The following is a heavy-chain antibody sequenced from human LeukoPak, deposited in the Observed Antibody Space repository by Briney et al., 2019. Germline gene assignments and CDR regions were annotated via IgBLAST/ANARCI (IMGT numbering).Heavy chain of an antibody. J-gene: IGHJ5*02. Sequence: ASVKVSCKVSGYTLTELSMHWVRQAPGKGLEWMGGFDPEDGETIYAQKFQGRVTMTEDTSTDTAYMELSSLRSEDTAVYYCARDNSVGDYAWWFDPWGQGTLVTVSS. V-gene: IGHV1-24*01. CDR2: FDPEDGET. CDR3: ARDNSVGDYAWWFDP. CDR1: GYTLTELS. D-gene: IGHD1-26*01.